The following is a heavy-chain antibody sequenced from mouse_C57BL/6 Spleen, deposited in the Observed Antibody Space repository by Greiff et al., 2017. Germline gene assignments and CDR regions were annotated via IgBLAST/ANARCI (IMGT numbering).Heavy chain of an antibody. V-gene: IGHV1-75*01. CDR2: IFPGSGST. J-gene: IGHJ1*03. CDR1: GYTFTDYY. Sequence: QVQLQQSGPELVKPGASVKISCKASGYTFTDYYINWVKQRPGQGLEWIGWIFPGSGSTYYNEKFKGKATLTVDKSSSTAYMSLSSLTSEDSAVYFCARALWAYFDVWGTGTTVTVSS. CDR3: ARALWAYFDV.